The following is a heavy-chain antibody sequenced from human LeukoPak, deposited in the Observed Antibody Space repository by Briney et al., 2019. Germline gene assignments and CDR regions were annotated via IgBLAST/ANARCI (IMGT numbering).Heavy chain of an antibody. CDR2: MYSDGST. J-gene: IGHJ5*02. Sequence: PGGSLTLSRAPSGLPVSSNFMSWVRQAPEKGLEGVSGMYSDGSTYYADSVKGRFTISRDNSKNTVYLQKNSLRVEDTAIYYCARSGSGWFDRWGQGALVTVSA. CDR1: GLPVSSNF. D-gene: IGHD6-19*01. V-gene: IGHV3-53*01. CDR3: ARSGSGWFDR.